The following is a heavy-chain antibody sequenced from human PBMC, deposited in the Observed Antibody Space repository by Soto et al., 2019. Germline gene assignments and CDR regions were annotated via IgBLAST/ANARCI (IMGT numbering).Heavy chain of an antibody. J-gene: IGHJ6*02. CDR2: INSDGSST. D-gene: IGHD3-10*01. CDR3: ATTLKSYYVSGNTPLYYYGLDV. Sequence: PGGSLRLSCAASGFTFSSYWMHWVRQAPGKGLVWVSRINSDGSSTSYADSVKGRFTISRDNAKNTLYLQMNSLKASDTAMYYCATTLKSYYVSGNTPLYYYGLDVWGQGTTVTVSS. V-gene: IGHV3-74*01. CDR1: GFTFSSYW.